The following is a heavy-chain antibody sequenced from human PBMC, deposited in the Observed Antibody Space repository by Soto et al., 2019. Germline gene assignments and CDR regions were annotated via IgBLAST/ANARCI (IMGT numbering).Heavy chain of an antibody. D-gene: IGHD1-26*01. CDR1: GFTFSSYS. V-gene: IGHV3-21*01. J-gene: IGHJ3*02. CDR3: ARDRVGPTPNDAFDI. CDR2: ISSSGSYI. Sequence: GGSLRLSCAASGFTFSSYSMNWVRQPPGKGLEWVSSISSSGSYIYYADSLEGRFTISRDNAKNSLYLQMSSLRAEDTAMYYCARDRVGPTPNDAFDIWGQGTMVTVSS.